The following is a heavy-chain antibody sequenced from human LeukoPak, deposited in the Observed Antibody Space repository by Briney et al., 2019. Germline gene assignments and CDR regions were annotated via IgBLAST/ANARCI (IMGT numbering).Heavy chain of an antibody. J-gene: IGHJ2*01. CDR3: ARRTPPPPWLVRRYFDL. V-gene: IGHV4-34*01. CDR2: INHGGST. D-gene: IGHD6-19*01. Sequence: SETLSLTCAVYGGTFSGYYWSWIRQPPGKGLEWIGEINHGGSTNYNPSLKSRVTISVDASKNQISLKLSSGNAADTDVYSWARRTPPPPWLVRRYFDLWGRGTLVTVSS. CDR1: GGTFSGYY.